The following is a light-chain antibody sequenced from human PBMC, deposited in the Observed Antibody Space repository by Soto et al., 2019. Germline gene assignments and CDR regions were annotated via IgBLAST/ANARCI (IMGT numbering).Light chain of an antibody. CDR1: SSDVGAYNY. CDR3: GSYTISSTLA. V-gene: IGLV2-14*01. CDR2: DVS. Sequence: QSALTQPASVSGSPGQSITISCTGTSSDVGAYNYVSWYQQHPGKVPKLIIYDVSNRPSGVSNRFSGSKSGNTASLTISGLQAEDEADYYCGSYTISSTLAFGGGTKLTVL. J-gene: IGLJ2*01.